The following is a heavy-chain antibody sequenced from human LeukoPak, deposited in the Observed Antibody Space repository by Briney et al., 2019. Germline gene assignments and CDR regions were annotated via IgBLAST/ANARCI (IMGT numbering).Heavy chain of an antibody. V-gene: IGHV1-2*02. CDR3: ARDVGEYCSSTNCYASHY. CDR1: IFADYY. D-gene: IGHD2-2*01. Sequence: ASVTVSCKASIFADYYIYWVRQAPGQGLEWMGWINPNSGGTNYAQKFQGGVTMTRDTSITTVYMELSSLRSDDTAVYYCARDVGEYCSSTNCYASHYWGQGTLVTVSS. J-gene: IGHJ4*02. CDR2: INPNSGGT.